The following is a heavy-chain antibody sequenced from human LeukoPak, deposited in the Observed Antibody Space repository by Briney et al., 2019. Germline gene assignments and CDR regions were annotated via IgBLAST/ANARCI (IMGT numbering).Heavy chain of an antibody. CDR1: GGSISRDY. CDR3: ARWSGSVTARNYYYYMDV. J-gene: IGHJ6*03. D-gene: IGHD6-6*01. Sequence: SETLSLTCTVSGGSISRDYWSWIRQPPGKGLEWIGYIYYTGSTNYNPSLNSRVTISLETSKNQFSLNLSSVTAADTAVYYCARWSGSVTARNYYYYMDVWGEGTTVTVSS. CDR2: IYYTGST. V-gene: IGHV4-59*01.